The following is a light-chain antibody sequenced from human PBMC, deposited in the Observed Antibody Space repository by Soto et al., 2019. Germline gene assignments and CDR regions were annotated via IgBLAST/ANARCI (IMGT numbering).Light chain of an antibody. CDR2: VNSGGSH. CDR3: QTGGTGSASVV. V-gene: IGLV4-69*01. Sequence: QSVLTQSPSASASLGASVKLTCTLSSGHSNYAIAWHQQQPEKGPRYLMKVNSGGSHIKGDGIPDRFSGSSSGAERYLFISSLQSEDEADYDCQTGGTGSASVVFGGGTQLTVL. J-gene: IGLJ7*01. CDR1: SGHSNYA.